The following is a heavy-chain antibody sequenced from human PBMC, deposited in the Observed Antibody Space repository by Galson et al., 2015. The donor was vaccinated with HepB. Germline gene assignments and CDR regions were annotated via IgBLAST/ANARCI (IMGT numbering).Heavy chain of an antibody. V-gene: IGHV3-30*18. CDR1: GFTFSSYG. CDR3: AKPPYNWNDGHEGIDY. CDR2: ISYDGSNK. Sequence: SLRLSCAASGFTFSSYGMHWVRQAPGKGLEWVAVISYDGSNKYYADSVKGRFTISRDNSKNTLYLQMNSLRAEDTAVYYCAKPPYNWNDGHEGIDYWGQGTLVTVSS. J-gene: IGHJ4*02. D-gene: IGHD1-20*01.